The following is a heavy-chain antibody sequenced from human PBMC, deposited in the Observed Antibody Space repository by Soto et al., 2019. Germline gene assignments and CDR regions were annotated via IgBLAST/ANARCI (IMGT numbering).Heavy chain of an antibody. D-gene: IGHD2-2*01. Sequence: QVQLVQSGAEVKKPGSSVKVSCKASGGTFSSYAISWVRQAPGQGLEWMGGIIPIFGTANYAQKVQGRVTIPEDKSTSTAYMELSSLRSEDTAVYYCAKAPQGYCSSTSCSGKGMDVWGQGTTVTVSS. CDR2: IIPIFGTA. J-gene: IGHJ6*02. V-gene: IGHV1-69*06. CDR3: AKAPQGYCSSTSCSGKGMDV. CDR1: GGTFSSYA.